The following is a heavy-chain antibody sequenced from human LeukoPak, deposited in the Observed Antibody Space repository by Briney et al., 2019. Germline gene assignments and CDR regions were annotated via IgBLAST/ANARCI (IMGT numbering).Heavy chain of an antibody. V-gene: IGHV3-11*06. CDR1: GFTFSDYY. J-gene: IGHJ4*02. CDR2: ISSSSSYT. CDR3: AARGYCSSTSCLLEY. D-gene: IGHD2-2*01. Sequence: GGSLRLSCAASGFTFSDYYMSWIRQAPGKGLEWVSYISSSSSYTNYADSVKGRFTISRDNAKSTLYLQMNSLRAEDTAVYYCAARGYCSSTSCLLEYWGQGTLVTVSS.